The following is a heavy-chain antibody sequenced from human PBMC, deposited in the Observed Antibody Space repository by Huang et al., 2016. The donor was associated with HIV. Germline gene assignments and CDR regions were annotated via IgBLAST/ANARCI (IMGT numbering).Heavy chain of an antibody. CDR1: GGSISSSSYY. D-gene: IGHD3-10*01. CDR2: IYYSGST. J-gene: IGHJ4*02. CDR3: ARSLSSYYYGSGSYYNGYYFDY. V-gene: IGHV4-39*01. Sequence: QLQLQESGPGLVKPSETLSLTCTVSGGSISSSSYYWGWIRQPPGKGLEGIGNIYYSGSTYYNPSRKSRVTISVDTSKDQFSLKLSSVTAADTAVYYCARSLSSYYYGSGSYYNGYYFDYWGQGTLVTVSS.